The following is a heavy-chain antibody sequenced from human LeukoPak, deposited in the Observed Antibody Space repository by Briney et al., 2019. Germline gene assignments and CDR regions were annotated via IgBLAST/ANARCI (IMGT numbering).Heavy chain of an antibody. J-gene: IGHJ4*02. CDR2: IYTSGST. V-gene: IGHV4-4*07. D-gene: IGHD5-12*01. Sequence: SETLSLTCTVSGGSISSYYWSWIRQPAGKGLEWIGRIYTSGSTNYNPSLKSRVTMSVDTSKNQFSLKLSSVTAADTAVYYCARDGGYSGYDALFDYWGQGTLVAVSS. CDR3: ARDGGYSGYDALFDY. CDR1: GGSISSYY.